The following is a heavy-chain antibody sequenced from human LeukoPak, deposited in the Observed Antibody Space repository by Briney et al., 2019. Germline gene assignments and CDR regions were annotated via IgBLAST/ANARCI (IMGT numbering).Heavy chain of an antibody. J-gene: IGHJ4*02. V-gene: IGHV1-18*01. D-gene: IGHD5-12*01. CDR2: ISAYNGNT. CDR3: ARDSHIVATIRPRRFDY. Sequence: ASVKVSCKASGYTFTSYGISWVRRAPGQGLEWMGWISAYNGNTNYAQKLQGRVTMTTDTSTSTAYMELRSLRSGDTAVYYCARDSHIVATIRPRRFDYWGQGTLVTVSS. CDR1: GYTFTSYG.